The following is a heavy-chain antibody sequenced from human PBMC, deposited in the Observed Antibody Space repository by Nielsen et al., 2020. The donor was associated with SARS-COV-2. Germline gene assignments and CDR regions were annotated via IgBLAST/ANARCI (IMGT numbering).Heavy chain of an antibody. V-gene: IGHV4-34*01. CDR3: ARGSDEGLAL. CDR1: GGTSGGY. J-gene: IGHJ4*02. D-gene: IGHD6-19*01. Sequence: SETLSLTCAVSGGTSGGYWSWISRPLGKGLEWIGDVNDRGYNNSPPSLKSRVTISVDTSKNQFSLKLTSVTAADTAVYYCARGSDEGLALWGQGTLVTVSS. CDR2: VNDRGYN.